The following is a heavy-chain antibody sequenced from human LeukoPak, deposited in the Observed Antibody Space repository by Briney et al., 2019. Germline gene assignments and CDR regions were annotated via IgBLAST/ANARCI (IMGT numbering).Heavy chain of an antibody. CDR3: SGDYGDVDY. CDR2: ISGSGGST. CDR1: GFSFSSYG. Sequence: GGSLRLSCAASGFSFSSYGMSWVRQAPGKGLEWVSGISGSGGSTYYADSVKGRFTISRDNAKKSLYLQMNNLRAEDTAVYYCSGDYGDVDYWGQGALVTVTS. V-gene: IGHV3-23*01. J-gene: IGHJ4*02. D-gene: IGHD3-22*01.